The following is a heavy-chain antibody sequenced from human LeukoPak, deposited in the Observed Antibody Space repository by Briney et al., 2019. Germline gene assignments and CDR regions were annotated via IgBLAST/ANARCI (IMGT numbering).Heavy chain of an antibody. CDR3: ASGGYSSGWYGSFDI. J-gene: IGHJ3*02. CDR2: LYSGGLT. Sequence: PSETLSLTCTVSGASISSSDYYWGWIRQPPGKGLEWIGSLYSGGLTYYNPSLKSRVTISVDTSKNQFSLKVTSVTAADTAVYSCASGGYSSGWYGSFDIWGQSTVVTVSS. D-gene: IGHD6-19*01. V-gene: IGHV4-39*01. CDR1: GASISSSDYY.